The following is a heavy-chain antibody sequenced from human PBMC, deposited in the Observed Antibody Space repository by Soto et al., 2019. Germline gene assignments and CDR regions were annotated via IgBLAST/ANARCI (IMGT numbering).Heavy chain of an antibody. CDR1: GGSTSSGASS. Sequence: LSLTCTLSGGSTSSGASSWSWIRQPPGQELEWNSYLYYSANNYHTPSLKSRVTIAVYTSKNPFSLKLRSVAAADTDDYDSDRRKVGATAWVAFDIWGQGTMVTVSS. D-gene: IGHD1-26*01. CDR2: LYYSANN. CDR3: DRRKVGATAWVAFDI. V-gene: IGHV4-30-4*01. J-gene: IGHJ3*02.